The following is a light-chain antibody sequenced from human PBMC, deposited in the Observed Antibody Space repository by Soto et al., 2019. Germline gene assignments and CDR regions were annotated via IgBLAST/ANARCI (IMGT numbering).Light chain of an antibody. J-gene: IGKJ5*01. CDR3: QQYNSYPTT. Sequence: DIQMTQSPSTLSASGGDRVTITCRASQSISSWLAWYQQKPGKAPKLLIYDASSLESGVPSRFSGSGSGTEFTLTISSLQPDDFATYYCQQYNSYPTTFGQGTRLEIK. V-gene: IGKV1-5*01. CDR1: QSISSW. CDR2: DAS.